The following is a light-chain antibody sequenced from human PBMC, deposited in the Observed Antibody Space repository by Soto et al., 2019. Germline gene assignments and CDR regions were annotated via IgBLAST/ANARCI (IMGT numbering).Light chain of an antibody. CDR3: QQYDNWSYT. CDR1: QSVSSN. CDR2: GAS. V-gene: IGKV3-15*01. J-gene: IGKJ2*01. Sequence: EIVLTQSPATLSVSPVERATLSCRASQSVSSNLLWYQQKPGQAPRLLIYGASTRATGIPARFTGSGSGTEFTLTISSLHSEDSAVYYCQQYDNWSYTFGQGTKVDIK.